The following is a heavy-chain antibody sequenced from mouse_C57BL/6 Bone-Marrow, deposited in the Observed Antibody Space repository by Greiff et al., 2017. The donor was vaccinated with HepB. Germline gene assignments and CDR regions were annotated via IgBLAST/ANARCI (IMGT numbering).Heavy chain of an antibody. D-gene: IGHD2-1*01. CDR2: INPNNGGT. CDR1: GYTFTDYY. Sequence: EVQLQQSGPELVKPGASVKISCKASGYTFTDYYMNWVKQSHGKSLEWIGDINPNNGGTSYNQKFKGKATLTVDKSSSTAYMELRSLTSEDSAVYYYARVGIYSYWGQGTLVTVSA. J-gene: IGHJ3*01. V-gene: IGHV1-26*01. CDR3: ARVGIYSY.